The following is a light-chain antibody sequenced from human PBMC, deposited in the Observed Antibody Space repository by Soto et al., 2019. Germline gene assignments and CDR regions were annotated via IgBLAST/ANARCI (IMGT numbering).Light chain of an antibody. Sequence: IQLTQSPSSLSASVGDRVTITCRASQAIASYLAWYLQKPGKAPKLLIYAASTLHRGVPSRFSGSGSGTDFTLTISSLQPEDFATYYCQQLNSYPLTFGGGTKVDI. J-gene: IGKJ4*01. V-gene: IGKV1-9*01. CDR2: AAS. CDR1: QAIASY. CDR3: QQLNSYPLT.